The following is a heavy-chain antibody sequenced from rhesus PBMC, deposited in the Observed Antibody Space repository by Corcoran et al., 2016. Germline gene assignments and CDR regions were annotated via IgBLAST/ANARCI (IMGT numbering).Heavy chain of an antibody. CDR1: AGAFSSNS. D-gene: IGHD1-44*02. J-gene: IGHJ1*01. V-gene: IGHV4-160*01. CDR3: ARGPRDRSRVFDL. CDR2: IFGRGGSI. Sequence: QVQLQESGPGLEKPSETPSLTCAVSAGAFSSNSGNWSRPPPGQGREGIGLIFGRGGSIYYNPSLKSRVTISTDTSKNQFSLNLSSVADADTAVYYCARGPRDRSRVFDLWGQGALVTVSS.